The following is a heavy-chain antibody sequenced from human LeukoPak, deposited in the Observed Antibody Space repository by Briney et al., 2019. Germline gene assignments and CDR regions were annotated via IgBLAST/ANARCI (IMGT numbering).Heavy chain of an antibody. CDR3: ARVGGTNYYYYGMDV. J-gene: IGHJ6*02. CDR1: GGSLSSYY. D-gene: IGHD1-1*01. V-gene: IGHV4-59*01. Sequence: ETLSLTCTVSGGSLSSYYWSWIRQPPGKGMEWIGYIYDSGSTNYNPSLKSRVTISVDTSKNQFSLKLSSVTAADTAVYYCARVGGTNYYYYGMDVWGQGTTVTVSS. CDR2: IYDSGST.